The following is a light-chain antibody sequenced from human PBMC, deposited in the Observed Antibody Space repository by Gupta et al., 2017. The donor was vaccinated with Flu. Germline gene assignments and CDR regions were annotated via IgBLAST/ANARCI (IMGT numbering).Light chain of an antibody. CDR3: QQYGPSPWT. CDR1: QSVSTSY. CDR2: GTS. V-gene: IGKV3-20*01. Sequence: VLLLLLGWLSDSTGERATLSCRASQSVSTSYLAWYQQKPGQAPRLLIYGTSSRATGIPDRFSGSGSGTDYTLTISRLEPEDFAVYYCQQYGPSPWTFGQGTKVEI. J-gene: IGKJ1*01.